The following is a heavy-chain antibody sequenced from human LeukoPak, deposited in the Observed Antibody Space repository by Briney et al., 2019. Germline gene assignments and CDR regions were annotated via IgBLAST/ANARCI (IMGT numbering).Heavy chain of an antibody. CDR1: GYTFTEYN. CDR3: ARDAQVFFGKNYFDL. CDR2: INPNNGGT. Sequence: ASVRVSCKTSGYTFTEYNMHWVRQAPGRGLEWMGWINPNNGGTKYAQKFQGRVTMTRDTSISTAFMDLSRLTSDDTTICFCARDAQVFFGKNYFDLWGQGNLVTVSS. D-gene: IGHD3-10*01. J-gene: IGHJ4*02. V-gene: IGHV1-2*02.